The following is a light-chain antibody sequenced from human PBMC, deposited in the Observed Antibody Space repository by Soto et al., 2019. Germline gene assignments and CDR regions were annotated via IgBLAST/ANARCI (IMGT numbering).Light chain of an antibody. J-gene: IGKJ4*01. CDR3: QQYYSTPLT. CDR2: WAS. CDR1: QSVLYSSNNKNY. V-gene: IGKV4-1*01. Sequence: DIVMTQSPDSLAVHLGERATINCKSSQSVLYSSNNKNYLAWYQKKPGQHPKMLIYWASTRESGVPDRFSGSGSGTDFNLTISRLQAEDVAVYYCQQYYSTPLTFGGGTKVDIK.